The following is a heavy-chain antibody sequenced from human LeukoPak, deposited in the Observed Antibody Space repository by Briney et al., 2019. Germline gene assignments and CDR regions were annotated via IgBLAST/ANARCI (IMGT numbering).Heavy chain of an antibody. J-gene: IGHJ4*02. CDR1: GVSISSSNSY. CDR2: IYYSGNT. Sequence: PSETLSLTCTVSGVSISSSNSYWGWIRQPPGKGLEWIGSIYYSGNTYYNASLKSQVSISIDTSKNQFSLKLSSVTAADTAVYYCAREGGLRYFDWLFDYFDYWGQGTLVTVSS. V-gene: IGHV4-39*02. CDR3: AREGGLRYFDWLFDYFDY. D-gene: IGHD3-9*01.